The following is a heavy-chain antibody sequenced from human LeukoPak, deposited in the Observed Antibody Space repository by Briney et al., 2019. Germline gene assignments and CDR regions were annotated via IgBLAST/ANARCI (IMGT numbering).Heavy chain of an antibody. D-gene: IGHD2-2*01. CDR1: GYTFSTYA. Sequence: ASVKVSCQTSGYTFSTYAIQWVRQAPGKRLEWMGWINGGAGNTKFSQKFQGRVTITRDTYASSSYMELSSLRSEDTAVYYCARSYIVVVPAVYFDYWGQGTLVTVSS. CDR2: INGGAGNT. V-gene: IGHV1-3*01. J-gene: IGHJ4*02. CDR3: ARSYIVVVPAVYFDY.